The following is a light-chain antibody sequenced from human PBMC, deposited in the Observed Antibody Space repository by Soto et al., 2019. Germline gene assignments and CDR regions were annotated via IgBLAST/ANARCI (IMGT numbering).Light chain of an antibody. J-gene: IGKJ1*01. CDR1: QSALFNSNNKNY. V-gene: IGKV4-1*01. CDR2: WAS. CDR3: QQYFTTPSWT. Sequence: DIVMTQSPDSLAVSLGERATINCKSSQSALFNSNNKNYIAWYQQKPGQPPKLLIYWASTRESGVPDRFSGSGSGTDFTLNINSLQAEDVAVYYCQQYFTTPSWTFGQGTTVEI.